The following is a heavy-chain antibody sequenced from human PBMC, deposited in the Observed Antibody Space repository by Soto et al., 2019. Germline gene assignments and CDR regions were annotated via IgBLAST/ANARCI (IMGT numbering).Heavy chain of an antibody. Sequence: PGGSLRLSCTASGFTFGDYAMSWFRQAPGKGLEWVGVIRSRDYGGTTEYAASVKGRFTISRDNSKNTLYLQMNSLRAEDTAVYYCAKDRTLGIVVVETSDDAFDIWGQGTMVTVSS. CDR2: IRSRDYGGTT. D-gene: IGHD2-15*01. CDR1: GFTFGDYA. V-gene: IGHV3-49*03. J-gene: IGHJ3*02. CDR3: AKDRTLGIVVVETSDDAFDI.